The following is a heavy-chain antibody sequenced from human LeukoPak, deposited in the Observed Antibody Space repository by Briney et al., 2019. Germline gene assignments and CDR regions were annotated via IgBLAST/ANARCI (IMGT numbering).Heavy chain of an antibody. CDR2: MSTFATT. J-gene: IGHJ4*02. Sequence: PGGSMRLSWAAYGLRVNDKYVDWDRQAPGKGMEWVSSMSTFATTYYADSVQGRFTISRDSSSNTVFLQMNSLRVEDTAVYYCAGGNYYGSRTRPGYLGYWGLGTLVPVSS. CDR1: GLRVNDKY. V-gene: IGHV3-53*01. CDR3: AGGNYYGSRTRPGYLGY. D-gene: IGHD3-10*01.